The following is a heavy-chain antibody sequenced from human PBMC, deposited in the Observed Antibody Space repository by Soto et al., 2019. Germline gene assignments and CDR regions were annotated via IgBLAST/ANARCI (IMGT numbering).Heavy chain of an antibody. V-gene: IGHV1-69*12. CDR1: GGTFSSYA. CDR3: ARDRGAGGRNDAFDI. CDR2: IIPIFGTA. D-gene: IGHD3-10*01. J-gene: IGHJ3*02. Sequence: QVQLVQSGAEVKKPGSSVKVSCKASGGTFSSYAINWVRQAPGQGLEWMGGIIPIFGTANYAQKFQGRVTLTADESTSTAYMELSSLRSEDTAVYFCARDRGAGGRNDAFDIWGQGTMVTVSS.